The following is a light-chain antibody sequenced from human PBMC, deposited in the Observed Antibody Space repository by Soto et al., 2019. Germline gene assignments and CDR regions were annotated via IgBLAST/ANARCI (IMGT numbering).Light chain of an antibody. Sequence: DIQLTQSPSSLSASVGDRVTITCRASQDIENYLAWYQQRPGKVPKLLIYGATTLQPGVPSRFSGSGSGTDFTLTISSLQPEDVATYYCQNCKSAVFTFGPGTKVDNK. V-gene: IGKV1-27*01. CDR1: QDIENY. J-gene: IGKJ3*01. CDR2: GAT. CDR3: QNCKSAVFT.